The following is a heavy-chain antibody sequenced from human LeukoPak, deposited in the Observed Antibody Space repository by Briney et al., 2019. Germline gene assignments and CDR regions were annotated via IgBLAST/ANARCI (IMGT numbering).Heavy chain of an antibody. J-gene: IGHJ3*02. CDR2: IYSGGNT. CDR1: GFTVSSNY. Sequence: PGGSLRLSCAASGFTVSSNYMSWVRQAPGKRLEWGSVIYSGGNTYYADSVKGRFTISRDNSKNTLYLQMNSLRAEDTAVYYCASVTFNYYGSGDAFDNWGQGTMVAVSS. D-gene: IGHD3-10*01. CDR3: ASVTFNYYGSGDAFDN. V-gene: IGHV3-66*01.